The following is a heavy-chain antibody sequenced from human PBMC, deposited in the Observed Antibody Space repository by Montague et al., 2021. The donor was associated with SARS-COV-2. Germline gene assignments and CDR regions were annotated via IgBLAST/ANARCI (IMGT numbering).Heavy chain of an antibody. V-gene: IGHV3-33*01. D-gene: IGHD3-3*01. Sequence: SLRLSCAASGFTFSSYGMHWVRQALGKGLEWVAVIWYDGSNKYYADSVKGRFTISRDNSKNTLYLQMNSLRAEDTAVYYCARDLRRITIFGGVLNYYYGMDVWGQGTTVTVSS. CDR3: ARDLRRITIFGGVLNYYYGMDV. CDR1: GFTFSSYG. J-gene: IGHJ6*02. CDR2: IWYDGSNK.